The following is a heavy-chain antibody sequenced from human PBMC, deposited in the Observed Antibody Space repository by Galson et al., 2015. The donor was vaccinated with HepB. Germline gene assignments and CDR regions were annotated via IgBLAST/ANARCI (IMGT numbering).Heavy chain of an antibody. CDR2: ISSSGDNT. CDR1: GFTFSSYA. Sequence: SLRLSCAASGFTFSSYAMSWVRQAPGKGLEWVSAISSSGDNTYYADAVKGRFTISRDNPKNTLYLQMNSLRDEDTALYYCARAILPVSTIYVDPWGQGTLVSVSS. J-gene: IGHJ5*02. CDR3: ARAILPVSTIYVDP. D-gene: IGHD5/OR15-5a*01. V-gene: IGHV3-23*01.